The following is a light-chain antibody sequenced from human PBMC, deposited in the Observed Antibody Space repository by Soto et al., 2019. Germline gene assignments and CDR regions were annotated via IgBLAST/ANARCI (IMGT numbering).Light chain of an antibody. J-gene: IGKJ1*01. CDR3: QQYYNWPPGP. V-gene: IGKV3-15*01. CDR1: QSVSRN. CDR2: GAS. Sequence: EIVMAQSPATLSVSPGERATLSCRASQSVSRNLAWYQQKPGQAPRLLLYGASTRATGIPARFSGSGSGTEFTLTIGSLQSEDFAVYYCQQYYNWPPGPFGQGTKVDIK.